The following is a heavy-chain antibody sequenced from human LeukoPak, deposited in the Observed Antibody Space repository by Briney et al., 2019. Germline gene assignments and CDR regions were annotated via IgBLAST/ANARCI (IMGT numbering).Heavy chain of an antibody. Sequence: GGSLRLSCAASGFTFSSCWMTWVRQAPGEGLEWVATIKEDGSEKYYVDSVKGRFTISRDNAKDSLYLQMNSLRGEDTAVYYCAKCRFTYGYNFDYWGQGTLVTVSS. D-gene: IGHD5-18*01. CDR1: GFTFSSCW. V-gene: IGHV3-7*02. CDR3: AKCRFTYGYNFDY. CDR2: IKEDGSEK. J-gene: IGHJ4*02.